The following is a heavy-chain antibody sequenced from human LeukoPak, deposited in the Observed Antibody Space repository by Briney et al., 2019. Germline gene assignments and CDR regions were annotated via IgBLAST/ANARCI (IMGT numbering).Heavy chain of an antibody. D-gene: IGHD2-15*01. J-gene: IGHJ6*02. CDR2: ISAYNGNT. CDR3: ARLGYCSGGSCYLGHGMDV. V-gene: IGHV1-18*01. CDR1: GYTFTSYG. Sequence: ASVKVSCKASGYTFTSYGISWVRQAPGQGLEWMGWISAYNGNTNYAQKLQGRVTMTTDTSTSTAYMELRSLRSDDTAVYYCARLGYCSGGSCYLGHGMDVWGQGTTVTVSS.